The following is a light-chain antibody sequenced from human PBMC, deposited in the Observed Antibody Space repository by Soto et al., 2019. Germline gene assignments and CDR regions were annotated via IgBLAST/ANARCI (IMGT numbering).Light chain of an antibody. V-gene: IGKV1-5*01. CDR3: QQYDTYSMYT. J-gene: IGKJ2*01. CDR1: QSIGTW. CDR2: DAS. Sequence: DIQMTQSPSTLAASVGDRVTITCRATQSIGTWLAWYQQKPATATKLLIYDASNLERGVPSRFSGSGSGTEFTLIISSLQPDDFATYYCQQYDTYSMYTFGQGTKVYTK.